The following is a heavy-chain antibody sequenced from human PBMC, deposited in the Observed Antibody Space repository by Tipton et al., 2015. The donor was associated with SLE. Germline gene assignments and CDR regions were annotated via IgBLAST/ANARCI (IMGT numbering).Heavy chain of an antibody. Sequence: GLVKPSETLSLTCAVHGGSFSGYYWSWIRQPPGKGLEWIGEINHSGSTNYNPSLKSRVTISVDTSKNQFSLKLSSVTAADTAVYCCARRRECGSCPEAYAYYYGMDVWGQGTTVTVSS. CDR1: GGSFSGYY. CDR3: ARRRECGSCPEAYAYYYGMDV. CDR2: INHSGST. J-gene: IGHJ6*02. V-gene: IGHV4-34*01. D-gene: IGHD2-2*01.